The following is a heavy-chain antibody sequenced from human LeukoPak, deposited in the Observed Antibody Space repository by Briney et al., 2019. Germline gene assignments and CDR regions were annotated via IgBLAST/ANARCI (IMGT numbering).Heavy chain of an antibody. Sequence: GASVKVSCKASGYTFTSYGISWVRQAPGQGLEWMGWISAYNGNTNYAQKLQGRVTMTTDTSTSTAYMELRSLRSDDTAVYYCARGPWGYSYGYYFDYWGQGTLVTVSS. J-gene: IGHJ4*02. CDR2: ISAYNGNT. CDR3: ARGPWGYSYGYYFDY. CDR1: GYTFTSYG. D-gene: IGHD5-18*01. V-gene: IGHV1-18*01.